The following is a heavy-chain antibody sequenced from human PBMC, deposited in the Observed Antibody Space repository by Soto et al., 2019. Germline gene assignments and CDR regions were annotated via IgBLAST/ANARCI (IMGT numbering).Heavy chain of an antibody. CDR3: ARTAYGEYWFYP. CDR2: INGDGRTT. V-gene: IGHV3-74*01. Sequence: EVQLVESGGGVVPPGGSLRLSCAASGFTFSAYWMHWVRQAPGKGLTLVSRINGDGRTTSYADSVKGRFTISRETAKNTLYLHMNSLRADDTAVYYCARTAYGEYWFYPWGHGTLVTVCS. J-gene: IGHJ5*02. CDR1: GFTFSAYW. D-gene: IGHD4-17*01.